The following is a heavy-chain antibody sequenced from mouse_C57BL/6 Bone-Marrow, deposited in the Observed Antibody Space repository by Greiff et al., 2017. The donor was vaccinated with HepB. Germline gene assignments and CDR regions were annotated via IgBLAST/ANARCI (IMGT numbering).Heavy chain of an antibody. J-gene: IGHJ4*01. V-gene: IGHV1-63*01. D-gene: IGHD1-1*01. CDR1: GYTFTNYW. CDR2: IYPGGGYT. CDR3: ARREGGYYLYYYAMDY. Sequence: VQLQESGAELVRPGTSVKMSCKASGYTFTNYWIGWAKQRPGHGLERIGDIYPGGGYTNYNEKFKGKATLTADKSSSTAYMQFSSLTSEDSAIYYRARREGGYYLYYYAMDYWGQGTSVTVSS.